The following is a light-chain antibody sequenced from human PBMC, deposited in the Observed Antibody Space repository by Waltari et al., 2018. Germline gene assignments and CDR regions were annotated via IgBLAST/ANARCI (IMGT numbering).Light chain of an antibody. CDR1: SSNIGAGFD. CDR2: GNT. CDR3: QSYDGSLSGSRV. J-gene: IGLJ3*02. Sequence: QSVLTQPPSVSGAPGQRVTTPCTGSSSNIGAGFDVHWYQQLPRTAPKLLIYGNTNRPSGVPDRFSGSKSGTSASLAITGLQAEDEADYYCQSYDGSLSGSRVFGGGTKVTVL. V-gene: IGLV1-40*01.